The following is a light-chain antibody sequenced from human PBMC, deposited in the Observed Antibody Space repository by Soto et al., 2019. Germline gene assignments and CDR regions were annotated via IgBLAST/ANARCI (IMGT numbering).Light chain of an antibody. V-gene: IGKV3-15*01. Sequence: EIVMTQSPATLSVSPWERATLSCRASQSVSSNLAWYQQKPGQAPRLLIYGASTRATGIPARFSGSGSGTEFTLTISSLQSEDFAVYYCQQYNNWPPPTFGQGTKLEIK. CDR1: QSVSSN. CDR3: QQYNNWPPPT. J-gene: IGKJ2*01. CDR2: GAS.